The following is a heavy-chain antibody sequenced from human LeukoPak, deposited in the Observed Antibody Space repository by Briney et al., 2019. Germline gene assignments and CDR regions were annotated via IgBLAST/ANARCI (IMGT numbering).Heavy chain of an antibody. CDR3: ARDGVAYDFWSGPFSWFDP. J-gene: IGHJ5*02. D-gene: IGHD3-3*01. CDR2: IYTSGST. CDR1: GGSISSYY. V-gene: IGHV4-4*07. Sequence: SETLSLTCTVSGGSISSYYWSWIRQPAGKGLEWIGRIYTSGSTNYNPSLKGRVTMSVDTSKNQFSLKLSSVTAADTAVYYCARDGVAYDFWSGPFSWFDPWGQGTLVTVSS.